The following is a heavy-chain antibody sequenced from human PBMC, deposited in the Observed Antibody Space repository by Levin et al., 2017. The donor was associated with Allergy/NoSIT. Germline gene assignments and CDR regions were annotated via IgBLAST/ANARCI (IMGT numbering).Heavy chain of an antibody. Sequence: RAGGSLRLSCAASGFTFSNFGMYWVRQAPGKGLEWVAVIWDDGSKKYYADSVKGRFTISRDNSQNTLYLQMSSLRAEDTAVYYCVKADKVISYYFAHWGQGALVTVSS. D-gene: IGHD3-3*02. V-gene: IGHV3-33*06. J-gene: IGHJ4*02. CDR3: VKADKVISYYFAH. CDR1: GFTFSNFG. CDR2: IWDDGSKK.